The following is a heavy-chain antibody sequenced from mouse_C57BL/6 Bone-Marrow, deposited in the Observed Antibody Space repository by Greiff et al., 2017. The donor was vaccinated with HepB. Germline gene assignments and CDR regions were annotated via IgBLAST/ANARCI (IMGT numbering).Heavy chain of an antibody. J-gene: IGHJ1*03. V-gene: IGHV1-64*01. Sequence: VQLQQPGAELVKPGASVKLSCKASGYTFTSYWMHWVKQRPGQGLEWIGMIHPNSGSTNYNEKFKSKATLTVDKSSSTAYMQLSSLTSEDSAVYYCAREGDYYYGSSYGGYWYFDVWGTGTRSPSPQ. CDR1: GYTFTSYW. D-gene: IGHD1-1*01. CDR3: AREGDYYYGSSYGGYWYFDV. CDR2: IHPNSGST.